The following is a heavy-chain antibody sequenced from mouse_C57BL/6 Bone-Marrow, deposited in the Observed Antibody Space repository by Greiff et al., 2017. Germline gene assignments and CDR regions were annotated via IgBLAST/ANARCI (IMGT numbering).Heavy chain of an antibody. CDR1: GYTFTEYT. V-gene: IGHV1-62-2*01. J-gene: IGHJ4*01. CDR2: FYPGRGSI. D-gene: IGHD2-4*01. Sequence: VQLQESGAELVKPGASVKLSCKASGYTFTEYTIHWVKQRSGQGLEWIGWFYPGRGSIKYNEKFKDKATLTADKSSSTVYMELSRLTSEDSAVYFCARHEAIYYDYDGGYAMDYWGQGTSVTVSS. CDR3: ARHEAIYYDYDGGYAMDY.